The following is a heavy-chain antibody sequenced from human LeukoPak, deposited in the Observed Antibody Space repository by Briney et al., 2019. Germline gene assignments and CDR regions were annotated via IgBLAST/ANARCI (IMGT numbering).Heavy chain of an antibody. CDR3: ARDRIYSSSWFDY. CDR1: GGSISSSSYH. D-gene: IGHD6-13*01. CDR2: IYSSGSS. Sequence: SETLSLTCTVSGGSISSSSYHWGWIRQPPGKGLEWIGTIYSSGSSYYNPSLKSRLTISVDTSRNQFSLKLSSVTAADTAVYYCARDRIYSSSWFDYWGQGTLVTVSS. V-gene: IGHV4-39*07. J-gene: IGHJ4*02.